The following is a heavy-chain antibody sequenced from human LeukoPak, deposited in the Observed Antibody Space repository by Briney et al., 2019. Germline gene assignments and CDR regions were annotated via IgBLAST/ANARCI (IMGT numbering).Heavy chain of an antibody. V-gene: IGHV3-23*01. CDR3: AKEGRRKGYCSSTSCYADAFDI. CDR1: GFTFSTYA. CDR2: ISGSGGST. J-gene: IGHJ3*02. Sequence: GGSLRLSCAASGFTFSTYAMSLVRQAPGKGLEWVSAISGSGGSTYYADSVKGRFTISRDNSKNTLYLQMNSLRAEDTAVYYCAKEGRRKGYCSSTSCYADAFDIWGQGTMVTVSS. D-gene: IGHD2-2*01.